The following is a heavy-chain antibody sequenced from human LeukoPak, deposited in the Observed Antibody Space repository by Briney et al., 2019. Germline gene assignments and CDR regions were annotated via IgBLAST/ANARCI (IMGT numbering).Heavy chain of an antibody. Sequence: GGSLRLSCAASGFTFSDYYMSWIRQAPGKGLEWVSYISSSGSITYYADSVKGRFTISRDNSKNSLYLQMNSLRTEDTALYYCAKSEGGPFDYWGQGTLVTVSS. CDR2: ISSSGSIT. J-gene: IGHJ4*02. V-gene: IGHV3-11*01. CDR1: GFTFSDYY. CDR3: AKSEGGPFDY. D-gene: IGHD3-16*01.